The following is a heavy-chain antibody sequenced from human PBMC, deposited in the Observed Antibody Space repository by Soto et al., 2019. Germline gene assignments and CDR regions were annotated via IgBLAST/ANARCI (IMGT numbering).Heavy chain of an antibody. CDR1: GYTFTSYA. J-gene: IGHJ6*02. CDR3: ARGIENYYDSSGPVPLWYYYGMDV. V-gene: IGHV1-3*01. CDR2: INAGNGNT. Sequence: ASVKVSCKASGYTFTSYAMHWVRQAPGQRLEWMGWINAGNGNTKYSQKFQGRVTITRDTSASTAYMELSSLRSEDTAVYYCARGIENYYDSSGPVPLWYYYGMDVWGQGTTVTVSS. D-gene: IGHD3-22*01.